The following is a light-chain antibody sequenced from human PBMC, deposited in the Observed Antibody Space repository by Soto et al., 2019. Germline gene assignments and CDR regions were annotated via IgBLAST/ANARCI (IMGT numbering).Light chain of an antibody. CDR3: QLYDVWPALT. Sequence: EKALTQSPVTLSLSPGERATLSCRASQSVSSNLAWYQQRPGQAPRLLIYGASTRASGVPDRFSGSGSGTEFILTISSLQSEDSAVYYCQLYDVWPALTFGGGTKVDIK. J-gene: IGKJ4*01. V-gene: IGKV3-15*01. CDR2: GAS. CDR1: QSVSSN.